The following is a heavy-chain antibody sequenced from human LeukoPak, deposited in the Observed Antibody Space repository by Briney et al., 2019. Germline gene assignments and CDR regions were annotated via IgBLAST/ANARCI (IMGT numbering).Heavy chain of an antibody. CDR2: IKQDGSEK. CDR1: GFTFSSYW. Sequence: PGGSLGLSCAASGFTFSSYWMSWVRQAPGKGLEWVANIKQDGSEKYYVDSVKGRFTISRDNAKNSLYLQMNSLRAEDTAVYYCARSSSWYWHYFDYWGQGTLVTVSS. J-gene: IGHJ4*02. CDR3: ARSSSWYWHYFDY. D-gene: IGHD6-13*01. V-gene: IGHV3-7*01.